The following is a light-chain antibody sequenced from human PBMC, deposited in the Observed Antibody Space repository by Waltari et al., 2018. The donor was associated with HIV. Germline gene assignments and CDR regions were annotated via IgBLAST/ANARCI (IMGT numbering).Light chain of an antibody. CDR2: DVS. V-gene: IGLV2-14*03. J-gene: IGLJ3*02. Sequence: QSALTQPASVSGSPGQSITISCTGTSSDVGGYNYVSWYQQHPGQAPKRMIYDVSNRPSGISNRFSGSKSGNTASLTISGLQAEDEADYYCSSYTSSSTRVFGGGTKLTVL. CDR1: SSDVGGYNY. CDR3: SSYTSSSTRV.